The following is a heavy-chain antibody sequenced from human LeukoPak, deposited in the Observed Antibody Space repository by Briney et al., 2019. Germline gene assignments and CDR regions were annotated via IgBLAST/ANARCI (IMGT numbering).Heavy chain of an antibody. CDR2: ISATGGTI. V-gene: IGHV3-48*02. Sequence: GGSLRLSCAASGFTFSSNGMNWVRQAPGKGLEWVSYISATGGTIYYADSVKGRFTISRDNSKNTLFLHMNSLRDDDTALYYCAKDRCSGGSCYYDYWGQGTLVTVSS. J-gene: IGHJ4*02. D-gene: IGHD2-15*01. CDR1: GFTFSSNG. CDR3: AKDRCSGGSCYYDY.